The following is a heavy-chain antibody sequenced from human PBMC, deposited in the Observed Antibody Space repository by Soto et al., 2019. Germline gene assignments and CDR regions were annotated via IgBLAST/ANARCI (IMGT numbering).Heavy chain of an antibody. V-gene: IGHV3-73*01. J-gene: IGHJ5*02. Sequence: XGSLRLSWASSGCTFSVSAMHWVRQSSGKGLEWVGRIRSKANSYATAYAASVKGRFTISRDDSKNTAYLQMNSLKTEDTAVYYCTTTVIRTGLRGRDFDPWGPVTLVTVSS. D-gene: IGHD1-1*01. CDR1: GCTFSVSA. CDR2: IRSKANSYAT. CDR3: TTTVIRTGLRGRDFDP.